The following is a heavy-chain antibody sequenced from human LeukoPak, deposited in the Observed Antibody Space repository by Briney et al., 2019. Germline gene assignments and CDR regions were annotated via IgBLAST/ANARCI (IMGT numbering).Heavy chain of an antibody. D-gene: IGHD3-22*01. Sequence: GGSLRLSCAASGFTFSIYAMSWVRQAPGKGLQWVSSITSSGDGTYYADSVKGRFTISRDNSENMLYLQMNSLRVEDTAVYFCAPDRPNYYGSNGHYYRRDGDYWGQGTLVTVSS. CDR1: GFTFSIYA. CDR2: ITSSGDGT. J-gene: IGHJ4*02. V-gene: IGHV3-23*01. CDR3: APDRPNYYGSNGHYYRRDGDY.